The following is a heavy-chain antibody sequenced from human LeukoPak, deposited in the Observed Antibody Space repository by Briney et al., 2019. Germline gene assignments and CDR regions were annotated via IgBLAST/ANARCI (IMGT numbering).Heavy chain of an antibody. CDR2: INHSGST. D-gene: IGHD3-22*01. V-gene: IGHV4-34*01. J-gene: IGHJ6*02. CDR1: GGSFSGYY. Sequence: ASETLSLTCAVYGGSFSGYYWSWIRQPPGKGLEWIGEINHSGSTNYNPSLKSRVTISVDTSKNQFSLKLSSVTAADTAVYYCARDYYDSSGPSYGMDVWGQGTTVTVSS. CDR3: ARDYYDSSGPSYGMDV.